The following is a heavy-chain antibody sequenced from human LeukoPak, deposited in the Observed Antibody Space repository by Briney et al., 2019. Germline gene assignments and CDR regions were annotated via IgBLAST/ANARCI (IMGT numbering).Heavy chain of an antibody. D-gene: IGHD2-2*01. V-gene: IGHV4-61*02. Sequence: SQTLSLTCTVSGGSISSGSYYWSWIRQPAGKGLEWIGRIYTSGSTNYNPSLKSRVTISVDTSKNQFSLKLSSVTAADTAVYYCASIKGQYCSSTSCFPFDPWGQGTLVTVSS. CDR3: ASIKGQYCSSTSCFPFDP. CDR1: GGSISSGSYY. J-gene: IGHJ5*02. CDR2: IYTSGST.